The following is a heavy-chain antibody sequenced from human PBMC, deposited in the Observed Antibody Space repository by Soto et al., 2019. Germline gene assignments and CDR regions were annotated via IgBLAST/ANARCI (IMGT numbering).Heavy chain of an antibody. CDR2: ISDSGQST. CDR3: ARSMVRGVIPYYYYYGMDV. Sequence: LRLSCAASGFSFSTHAMSWVRQAPGKGLEWVSGISDSGQSTYYADSVKGRFTISRDNSKNTLSLQMDSLRAADTAVYYCARSMVRGVIPYYYYYGMDVWGQGTTVTVSS. V-gene: IGHV3-23*01. CDR1: GFSFSTHA. J-gene: IGHJ6*02. D-gene: IGHD3-10*01.